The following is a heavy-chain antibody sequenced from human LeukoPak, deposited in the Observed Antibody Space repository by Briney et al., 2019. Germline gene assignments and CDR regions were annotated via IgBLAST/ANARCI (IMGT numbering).Heavy chain of an antibody. CDR3: ARKWVRAMKFDP. J-gene: IGHJ5*02. D-gene: IGHD5-18*01. V-gene: IGHV1-2*02. CDR2: INPNSGGT. CDR1: GYTFTGYY. Sequence: ASVQVSCKASGYTFTGYYMHWVRQAPGQGLEWMGWINPNSGGTNYAQKFQGRVTMTRDTSISTAYMELSRLRSDDTDVYYCARKWVRAMKFDPWGQGTLVTVSS.